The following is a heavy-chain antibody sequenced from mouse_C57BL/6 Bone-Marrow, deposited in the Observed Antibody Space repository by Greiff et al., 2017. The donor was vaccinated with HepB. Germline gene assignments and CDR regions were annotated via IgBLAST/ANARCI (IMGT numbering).Heavy chain of an antibody. Sequence: EVKLMESGPELVKPGASVKISCKASGYSFTDYNMNWVKQSNGKSLEWIGVINPNYGTTSYNQKFKGKATLTVDQSSSTAYMQLNSLTSEDSAVYYCARQGMIDGYYSYAMDYWGQGTSVTVSS. V-gene: IGHV1-39*01. CDR1: GYSFTDYN. CDR2: INPNYGTT. D-gene: IGHD2-3*01. J-gene: IGHJ4*01. CDR3: ARQGMIDGYYSYAMDY.